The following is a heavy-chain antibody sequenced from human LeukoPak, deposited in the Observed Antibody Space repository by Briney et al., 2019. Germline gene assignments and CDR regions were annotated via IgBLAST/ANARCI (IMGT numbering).Heavy chain of an antibody. J-gene: IGHJ6*02. CDR3: ARDSYGMDV. Sequence: GGSLRLSCAASGFSFSFYEMNWVRQAPGKGLEWVSYISSSGSYIYYADSVKGRFTISRDNAENSLFLQMNILRAEDTAVYYCARDSYGMDVWGQGTTVTVSS. V-gene: IGHV3-48*03. CDR1: GFSFSFYE. CDR2: ISSSGSYI.